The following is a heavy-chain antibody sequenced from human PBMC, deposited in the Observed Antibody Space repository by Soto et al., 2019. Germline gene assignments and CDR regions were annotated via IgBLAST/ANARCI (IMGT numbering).Heavy chain of an antibody. Sequence: LSLTCAVYGGSFSSYYWSWIRQPPGKGLEWIGETFHGGSTNYSPSLKSRVTISVDTSKNQISLELSSVTAADTAVYYCARLAGGSSSPNFDYWGQGTLVTVSS. CDR1: GGSFSSYY. V-gene: IGHV4-34*12. J-gene: IGHJ4*02. CDR2: TFHGGST. D-gene: IGHD6-6*01. CDR3: ARLAGGSSSPNFDY.